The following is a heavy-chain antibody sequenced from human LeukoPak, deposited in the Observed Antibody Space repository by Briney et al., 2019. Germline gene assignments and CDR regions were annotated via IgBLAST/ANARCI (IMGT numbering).Heavy chain of an antibody. V-gene: IGHV4-39*07. CDR2: IYYSGST. Sequence: SETLSLTCTVSGGSISSSSYYWGWIRQPPGKGLEWIGSIYYSGSTYYNPSLKSRVTISVDTSKNQFSLKLSSVTAAGTAVYYCARGHYYDSSGRVFDIWGQGTMVTVSS. CDR1: GGSISSSSYY. CDR3: ARGHYYDSSGRVFDI. J-gene: IGHJ3*02. D-gene: IGHD3-22*01.